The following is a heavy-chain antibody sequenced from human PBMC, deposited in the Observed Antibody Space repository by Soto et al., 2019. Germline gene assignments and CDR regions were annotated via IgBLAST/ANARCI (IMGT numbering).Heavy chain of an antibody. CDR2: INHSGST. CDR1: GGSFSGYY. J-gene: IGHJ5*02. V-gene: IGHV4-34*01. D-gene: IGHD6-13*01. CDR3: ARGNVYSSSWYGWFDP. Sequence: NPSETLSLTCAVYGGSFSGYYWSWIRQPPGKGLEWIGEINHSGSTNYNPSLKSRVTISVDTSKNQFSLKLSSVTAADTAVYYCARGNVYSSSWYGWFDPWGQGTLVTVSS.